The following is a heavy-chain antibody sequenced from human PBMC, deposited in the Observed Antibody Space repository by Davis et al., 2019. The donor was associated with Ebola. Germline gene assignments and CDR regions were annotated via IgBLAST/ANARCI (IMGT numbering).Heavy chain of an antibody. CDR3: AGASVLYYFDY. Sequence: SVKVSCKASGYTFTSYDINWVRQATGQGLEWMGGIIPIFGTANYAQKFQGRVTITADESTSTAYMELSSLRSEDTAVYYCAGASVLYYFDYWGQGTLVTVSS. V-gene: IGHV1-69*13. CDR1: GYTFTSYD. J-gene: IGHJ4*02. CDR2: IIPIFGTA. D-gene: IGHD4/OR15-4a*01.